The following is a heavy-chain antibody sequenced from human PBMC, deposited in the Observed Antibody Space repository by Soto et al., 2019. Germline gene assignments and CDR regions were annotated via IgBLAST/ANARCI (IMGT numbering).Heavy chain of an antibody. CDR1: GFSLSTSGVG. Sequence: SGPTLVNPTQTLTLTCTFSGFSLSTSGVGVGWIRQPPGKALEWLVLIYWDDDKRYSPSLKSRLTITKDTSKNQVVLTMTNMDPVDTATYYCAHRPGGDYADYWGQGTLVTVSS. V-gene: IGHV2-5*02. CDR3: AHRPGGDYADY. J-gene: IGHJ4*02. CDR2: IYWDDDK.